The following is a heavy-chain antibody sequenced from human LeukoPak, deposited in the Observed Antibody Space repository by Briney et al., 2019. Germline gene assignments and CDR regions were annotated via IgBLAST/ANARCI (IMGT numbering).Heavy chain of an antibody. CDR1: GFTFSDYY. Sequence: GGSLRLSCAASGFTFSDYYMSWIRQAPGKGLEWVSYISSSSSYTNYADSVKGRFTISRDNSKNTLYLQMNSLRAEDTAVYYCASEAAYCGGDCYPSYFDYWGQGTLVTVSS. V-gene: IGHV3-11*06. CDR2: ISSSSSYT. CDR3: ASEAAYCGGDCYPSYFDY. D-gene: IGHD2-21*02. J-gene: IGHJ4*02.